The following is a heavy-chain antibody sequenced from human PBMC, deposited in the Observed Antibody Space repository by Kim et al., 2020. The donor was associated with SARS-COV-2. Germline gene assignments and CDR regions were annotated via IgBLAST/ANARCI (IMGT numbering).Heavy chain of an antibody. CDR3: ARDQAGSSWVMDV. D-gene: IGHD6-13*01. Sequence: GGSLRLSCAASGFTFSSYGMHWVRQAPGKGLEWVAVISYDGSNKYYADSVKGRFTISRDNSKNTLYLQMNSLRAEDTAVYYCARDQAGSSWVMDVWGQGTTVTVSS. V-gene: IGHV3-33*05. CDR1: GFTFSSYG. CDR2: ISYDGSNK. J-gene: IGHJ6*02.